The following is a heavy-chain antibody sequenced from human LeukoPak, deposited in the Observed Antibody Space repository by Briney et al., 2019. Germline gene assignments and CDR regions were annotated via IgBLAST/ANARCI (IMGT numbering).Heavy chain of an antibody. V-gene: IGHV3-9*01. CDR2: ISWNSGSI. CDR3: AKGASSGWSPYFDY. D-gene: IGHD6-19*01. J-gene: IGHJ4*02. Sequence: GGSLGLSCAASGFTFDDYAMHWVRQAPGKGLEWVSGISWNSGSIGYADSVKGRFTISRDNAKNSLYLQMNSLRAEDTALYYCAKGASSGWSPYFDYWGQGTLVTVSS. CDR1: GFTFDDYA.